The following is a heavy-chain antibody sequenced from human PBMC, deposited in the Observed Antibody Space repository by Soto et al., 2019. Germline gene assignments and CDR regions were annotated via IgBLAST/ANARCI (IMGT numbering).Heavy chain of an antibody. CDR2: IYYSGST. Sequence: SETLSLTCTVSGGSISSYYWSWIRQPPGKGLEWIGYIYYSGSTNYNPSLKSRVTISVDTSNNQFSLKLSSMTAADTAVYYCAGLLAAGYFDYWGQGTLVTVSS. CDR1: GGSISSYY. J-gene: IGHJ4*02. V-gene: IGHV4-59*08. CDR3: AGLLAAGYFDY. D-gene: IGHD6-25*01.